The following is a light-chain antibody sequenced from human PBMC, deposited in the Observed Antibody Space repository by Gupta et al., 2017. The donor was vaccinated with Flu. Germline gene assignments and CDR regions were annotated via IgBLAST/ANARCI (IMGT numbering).Light chain of an antibody. Sequence: ITISCTAASRDVGGYYYVSWYQHHTGKAPKLILYHVSYRPSGVSDRFSGSKSGDTASLTISGLQAEDEADHYCSSYISSTSLVVFGGGTKVTVL. V-gene: IGLV2-14*03. CDR1: SRDVGGYYY. CDR2: HVS. J-gene: IGLJ2*01. CDR3: SSYISSTSLVV.